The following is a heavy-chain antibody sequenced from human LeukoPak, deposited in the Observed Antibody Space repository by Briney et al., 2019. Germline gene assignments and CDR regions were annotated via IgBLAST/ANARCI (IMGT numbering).Heavy chain of an antibody. D-gene: IGHD6-13*01. J-gene: IGHJ5*02. Sequence: SETLSLTCTVSGGSISSYYWSWIRQPPGKRLEWIGYIYYSGSTNYNPSLKSRVTISVDTSKNQFSLKLSSVTAADTAVYYCASTHSSSWYSPLYNWFDPWGQGTLVTVSS. CDR2: IYYSGST. V-gene: IGHV4-59*08. CDR1: GGSISSYY. CDR3: ASTHSSSWYSPLYNWFDP.